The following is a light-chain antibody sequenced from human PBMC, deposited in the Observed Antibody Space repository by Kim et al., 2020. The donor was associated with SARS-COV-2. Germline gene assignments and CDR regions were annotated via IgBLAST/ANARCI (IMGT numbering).Light chain of an antibody. J-gene: IGLJ3*02. V-gene: IGLV1-44*01. CDR3: AAWDDSLSGWV. CDR1: SSNIGRNT. Sequence: QSVLTQPPSASGTPGQRVTISCSGSSSNIGRNTVNWYQQLPGTAPKLLIYSSNQRPSGVPDRFSGSKSGTSASLAISWLQSEDEADYYCAAWDDSLSGWVFGGGTQLTVL. CDR2: SSN.